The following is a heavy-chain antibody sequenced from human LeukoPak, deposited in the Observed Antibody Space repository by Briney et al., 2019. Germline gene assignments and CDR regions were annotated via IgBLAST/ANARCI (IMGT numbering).Heavy chain of an antibody. Sequence: PSETLSLTCTVSGGSISSGNYYWSWIRQPAGKGLEWIGRIYTSGSTNYNPSLKSRVTMSVDTSKNQFSLKLSSVTAADTAVYYCARVHGDYGSYYYYYYMDVWGKGTTVTVSS. J-gene: IGHJ6*03. V-gene: IGHV4-61*02. CDR3: ARVHGDYGSYYYYYYMDV. CDR2: IYTSGST. CDR1: GGSISSGNYY. D-gene: IGHD4-17*01.